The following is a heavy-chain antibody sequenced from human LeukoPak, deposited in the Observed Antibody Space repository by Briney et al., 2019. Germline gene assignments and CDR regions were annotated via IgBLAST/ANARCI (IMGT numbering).Heavy chain of an antibody. V-gene: IGHV4-34*01. J-gene: IGHJ4*02. D-gene: IGHD3-10*01. CDR2: IYHSGST. Sequence: SETLSLTCAVYGGSFSDYYWSWIRQTPGKGLEWIGSIYHSGSTYYNPSLKSRVTISVDTSKNQFSLKLSSVTAADTAVYYCARVSTMVRGVLPYYFDYWGQGTLVTVSS. CDR1: GGSFSDYY. CDR3: ARVSTMVRGVLPYYFDY.